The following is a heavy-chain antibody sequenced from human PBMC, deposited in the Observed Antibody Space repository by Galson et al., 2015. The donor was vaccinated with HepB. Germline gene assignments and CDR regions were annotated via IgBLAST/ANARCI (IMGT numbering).Heavy chain of an antibody. Sequence: SLRLSCAASGFTFSYFAMSWVRQAPGKGLEWVSGINGGGATTYYADSVKGRFTISRDNSKNTLYLQTNSLRADDTAVYYCAINPSTLLTPDDYWGQGTLVTVSS. D-gene: IGHD3-10*01. J-gene: IGHJ4*02. V-gene: IGHV3-23*01. CDR1: GFTFSYFA. CDR3: AINPSTLLTPDDY. CDR2: INGGGATT.